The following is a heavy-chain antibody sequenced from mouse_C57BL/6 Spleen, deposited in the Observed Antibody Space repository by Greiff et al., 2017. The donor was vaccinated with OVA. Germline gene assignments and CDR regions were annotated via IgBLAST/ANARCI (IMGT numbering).Heavy chain of an antibody. CDR2: IDPANGNT. V-gene: IGHV14-3*01. J-gene: IGHJ3*01. CDR1: GFNIKNTY. Sequence: VQLKQSVAELVRPGASVKLSCTASGFNIKNTYMHWVKQRPEQGLEWIGRIDPANGNTKYAPKFPGKATITADPSSNTAYLQLSSLTSEDTAIYYCARSWGDGYYGAYWGQGTLVTVSA. D-gene: IGHD2-3*01. CDR3: ARSWGDGYYGAY.